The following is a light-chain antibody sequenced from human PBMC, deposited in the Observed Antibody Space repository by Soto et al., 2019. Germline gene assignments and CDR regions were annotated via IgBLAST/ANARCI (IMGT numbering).Light chain of an antibody. CDR3: QQYGSSLPVT. Sequence: EIVLTQSPGTLSLSPGERATFSCRASQSVNNNYLSWYQQKPGQAPRLLIYGASSRATGIPDRFSCSGSGTDFTLTISRLEPEDFAVYYCQQYGSSLPVTFGGGTKVEIK. J-gene: IGKJ4*01. CDR2: GAS. CDR1: QSVNNNY. V-gene: IGKV3-20*01.